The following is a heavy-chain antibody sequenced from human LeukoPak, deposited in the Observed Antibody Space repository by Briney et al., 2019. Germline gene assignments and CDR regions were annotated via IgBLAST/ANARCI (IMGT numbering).Heavy chain of an antibody. V-gene: IGHV1-69*04. CDR2: IIPIFGMA. J-gene: IGHJ4*02. CDR3: ARGGEYCSSTSCSHYYFDY. D-gene: IGHD2-2*01. Sequence: SVTVSCKASGGTFSSYAMSWVRQARGQGLEWMGRIIPIFGMANYAQKFQGRVTITADKSTSTAYMELSSLGSEDTAVYYCARGGEYCSSTSCSHYYFDYWGQGSLVTVSS. CDR1: GGTFSSYA.